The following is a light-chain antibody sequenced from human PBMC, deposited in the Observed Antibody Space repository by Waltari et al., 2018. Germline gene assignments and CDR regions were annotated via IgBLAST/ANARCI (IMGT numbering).Light chain of an antibody. V-gene: IGKV1-39*01. CDR1: QSISTY. CDR3: QQTSSRRT. CDR2: AAS. J-gene: IGKJ1*01. Sequence: DIQMTQSPSSLSASVGDRVTITCRASQSISTYLNWYQQKPGKAPKLLIYAASSLQSGVPSRFSGSGSGTDFTLTINSLQPEDFATYYCQQTSSRRTFGQGTKVEIK.